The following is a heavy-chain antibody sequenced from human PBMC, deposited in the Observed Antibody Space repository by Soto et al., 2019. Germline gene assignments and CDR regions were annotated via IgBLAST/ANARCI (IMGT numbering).Heavy chain of an antibody. J-gene: IGHJ6*02. CDR2: TYYRSKWSN. CDR1: GDSVSSNSAA. D-gene: IGHD3-3*01. Sequence: SQTLSLTCAISGDSVSSNSAAWNWIRQSPSRGLEWLGRTYYRSKWSNDYAASVKSRISINPDTSKNQFSLHLNSVTPEDTAVYYCARDVTIFGVVNSPYYYYGMDVWGQGTTVTVSS. CDR3: ARDVTIFGVVNSPYYYYGMDV. V-gene: IGHV6-1*01.